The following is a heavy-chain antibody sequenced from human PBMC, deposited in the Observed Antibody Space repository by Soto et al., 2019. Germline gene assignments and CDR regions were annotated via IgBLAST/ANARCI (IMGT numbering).Heavy chain of an antibody. V-gene: IGHV3-11*06. CDR2: ISSSSSYT. D-gene: IGHD1-26*01. CDR1: GFTFSDYY. J-gene: IGHJ4*02. Sequence: GGSLSLSCAASGFTFSDYYMSWIRQAPGKGLEWVSYISSSSSYTNYADSVKGRFTISRDNAKNSLYLQMNSLRAEDTAVYYCARATVFRYFDYWGQGTLVTVSS. CDR3: ARATVFRYFDY.